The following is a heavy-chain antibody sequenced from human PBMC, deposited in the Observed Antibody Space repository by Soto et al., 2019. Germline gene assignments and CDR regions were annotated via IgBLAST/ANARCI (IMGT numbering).Heavy chain of an antibody. V-gene: IGHV3-23*01. CDR1: GFTFSSYA. Sequence: EVQLLESGGGLVQPGGSLRLSCAASGFTFSSYAMNWVRQAPGKGLEWVSAISVSVSSTYYADSVKGRFTISRNNSKNTLYLQMNRLRAVGTAIYYCAKLLRYCSGDSFPPPVCWGQGTLVTVSS. CDR2: ISVSVSST. CDR3: AKLLRYCSGDSFPPPVC. J-gene: IGHJ4*02. D-gene: IGHD2-15*01.